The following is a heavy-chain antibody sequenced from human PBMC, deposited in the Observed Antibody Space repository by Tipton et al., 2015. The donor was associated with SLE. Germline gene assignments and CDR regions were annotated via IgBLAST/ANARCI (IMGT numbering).Heavy chain of an antibody. D-gene: IGHD5-12*01. Sequence: TLSLTCAVYGGSFSTYYWTWIRHPPGKGLEWIGEINHFGSTNYNPSLKSRVTISVDTSKNQFSLKLSSVTAADTAVYYCARDSSGYNYYYMDVWGKGTTVTVSS. CDR3: ARDSSGYNYYYMDV. CDR1: GGSFSTYY. CDR2: INHFGST. V-gene: IGHV4-34*01. J-gene: IGHJ6*03.